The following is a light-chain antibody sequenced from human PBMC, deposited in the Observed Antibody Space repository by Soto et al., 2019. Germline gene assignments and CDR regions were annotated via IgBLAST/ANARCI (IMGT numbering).Light chain of an antibody. V-gene: IGLV2-14*01. CDR2: EVT. CDR3: HSYTSSTTLG. CDR1: SSDVGGYNY. Sequence: QSALTQPASVSGSPGQSITISCTGTSSDVGGYNYVSWYQQYPGKAPKLLIYEVTNRPSGVSTRFSGSRSGNTASLTISGLQAEDEADYYCHSYTSSTTLGFGGGTKVTVL. J-gene: IGLJ3*02.